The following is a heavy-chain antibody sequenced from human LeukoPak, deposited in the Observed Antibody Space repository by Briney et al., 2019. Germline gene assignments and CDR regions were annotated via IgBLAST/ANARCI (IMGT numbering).Heavy chain of an antibody. D-gene: IGHD4-17*01. V-gene: IGHV1-46*01. J-gene: IGHJ3*02. CDR2: INPSGGST. Sequence: ASVKVSCKASGYTFTNYAISWVRQAPGQGLEWMGIINPSGGSTSYAQKFQGRVTMTRDMSTNTVYMELSSLRSEDTAVYYCARGTVTTSHAFDIWGQGTMVTVSS. CDR1: GYTFTNYA. CDR3: ARGTVTTSHAFDI.